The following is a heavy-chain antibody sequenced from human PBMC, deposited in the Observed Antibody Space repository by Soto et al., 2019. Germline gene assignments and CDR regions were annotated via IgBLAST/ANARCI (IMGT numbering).Heavy chain of an antibody. D-gene: IGHD3-22*01. Sequence: SETLSLTCAVSGGSISSGGYSWSWIRQPPGKGLEWIGYIYHSGSTYYNPSLKSRVTISVERSKNQFSLKLSSVTAADTAVYYCARGNNMIEGDTWLDPWGQGTMVTVYS. CDR2: IYHSGST. CDR3: ARGNNMIEGDTWLDP. V-gene: IGHV4-30-2*01. CDR1: GGSISSGGYS. J-gene: IGHJ5*02.